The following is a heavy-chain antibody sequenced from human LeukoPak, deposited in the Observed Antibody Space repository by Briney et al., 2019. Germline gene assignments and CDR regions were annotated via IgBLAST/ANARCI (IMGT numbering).Heavy chain of an antibody. CDR1: GFTFSSYA. Sequence: PGGSLRLSCSAPGFTFSSYAMSWVRQAPGKGLEWVSAIGGSGGSTYYADSVKGRFTISRDNSENTLYLQMNSLRAEDTAVYYCAKAEMATIGGNFDYWGQGTLVTVSS. CDR3: AKAEMATIGGNFDY. CDR2: IGGSGGST. J-gene: IGHJ4*02. V-gene: IGHV3-23*01. D-gene: IGHD5-24*01.